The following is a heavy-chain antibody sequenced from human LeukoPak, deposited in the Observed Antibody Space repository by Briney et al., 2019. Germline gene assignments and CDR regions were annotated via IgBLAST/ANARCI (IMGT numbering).Heavy chain of an antibody. CDR1: GGTFISYA. CDR3: ARTHYYDSSGYYYFDY. J-gene: IGHJ4*02. CDR2: IIPIFGTA. Sequence: ASVKVSCKASGGTFISYAISWVRQAPGQGLEWMGGIIPIFGTANYAQKFQGRVTITADKSTSTAYMELSSLRSEDTAVYYCARTHYYDSSGYYYFDYWGQGTLVTVSS. D-gene: IGHD3-22*01. V-gene: IGHV1-69*06.